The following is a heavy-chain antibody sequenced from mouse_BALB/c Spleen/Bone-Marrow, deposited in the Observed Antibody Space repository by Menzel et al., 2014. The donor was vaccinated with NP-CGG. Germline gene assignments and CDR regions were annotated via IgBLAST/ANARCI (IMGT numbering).Heavy chain of an antibody. CDR2: VTPNNGGT. J-gene: IGHJ3*01. V-gene: IGHV1-26*01. CDR1: AYSFTDYY. D-gene: IGHD2-4*01. CDR3: ARDYDYGCAY. Sequence: HLQPPGPVPVNPGASVKISRKAYAYSFTDYYMNWAQQRHGKSLERIGRVTPNNGGTNYNQKFKGKAIFTVDKSSRASYMELRRLTSEDSAVYFCARDYDYGCAYWCRGTLVTVT.